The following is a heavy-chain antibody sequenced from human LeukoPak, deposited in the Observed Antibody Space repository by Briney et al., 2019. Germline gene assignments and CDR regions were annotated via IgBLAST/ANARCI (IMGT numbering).Heavy chain of an antibody. D-gene: IGHD4-11*01. CDR1: GYTFTDLY. CDR3: ARHNYGFDFDY. Sequence: ASVEVSCKASGYTFTDLYIHWVRQAPGQGLEWMGLIKPNSGDTNYAQQFQGRVTMTRDTSINTAYMELSRLTSDDTAVYFCARHNYGFDFDYWGQGTLVTVSS. CDR2: IKPNSGDT. V-gene: IGHV1-2*02. J-gene: IGHJ4*02.